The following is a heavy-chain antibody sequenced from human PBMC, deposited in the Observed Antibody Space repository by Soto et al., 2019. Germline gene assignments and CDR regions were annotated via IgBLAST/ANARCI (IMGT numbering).Heavy chain of an antibody. V-gene: IGHV6-1*01. D-gene: IGHD3-10*01. CDR1: GDSVSSNNAA. J-gene: IGHJ6*02. Sequence: QVQLQQSGPGLVKPSQTLSLTCVISGDSVSSNNAAWNWIRQSPSRGLEWLGRTYYRSKWYNDHAVSVKSRIDIDPDTSNIQFSQQLNSVCREDTAMYYCARESYGSGSYDGMDVWGQGTTVTVSS. CDR2: TYYRSKWYN. CDR3: ARESYGSGSYDGMDV.